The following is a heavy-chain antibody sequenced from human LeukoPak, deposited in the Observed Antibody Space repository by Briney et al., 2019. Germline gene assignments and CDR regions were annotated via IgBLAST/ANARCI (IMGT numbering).Heavy chain of an antibody. CDR3: ARQLYVSGSYYAPMDV. CDR2: INHSGST. D-gene: IGHD3-10*01. V-gene: IGHV4-34*01. CDR1: GGSFSGYY. Sequence: SETLSLTCAVYGGSFSGYYWSWIRQPPGKGLGWIGEINHSGSTNYNPSLKSRVTISVDTSKNQFSLKLSSVTAADTAVYFCARQLYVSGSYYAPMDVWGKGTTVTISS. J-gene: IGHJ6*03.